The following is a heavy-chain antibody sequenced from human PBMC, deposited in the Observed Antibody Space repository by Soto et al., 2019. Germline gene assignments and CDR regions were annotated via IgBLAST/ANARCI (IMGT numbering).Heavy chain of an antibody. D-gene: IGHD3-3*01. CDR2: FDPEDGET. Sequence: ASVKVSCKVSGYTLTELSMHWVRQAPGKGLEWMGGFDPEDGETIYAQKFQGRVTMTEDTSTDTAYMELSSLRSEDTAVYYCATSDSIFDGPIYWGKGTLVTVST. J-gene: IGHJ4*02. CDR1: GYTLTELS. CDR3: ATSDSIFDGPIY. V-gene: IGHV1-24*01.